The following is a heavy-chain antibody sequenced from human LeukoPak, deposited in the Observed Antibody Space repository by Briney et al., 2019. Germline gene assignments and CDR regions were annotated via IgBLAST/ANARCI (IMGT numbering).Heavy chain of an antibody. J-gene: IGHJ4*02. Sequence: SETLSLTCTVSGGSIGTSTYYGGWVGQPPGKGLEWIGSMYYGGTTYYNPSLKSRVTLSVDTSKNQFSLRLSSVTAADSAVYFCATGKYSGYYDYWGQGTLVTVSS. CDR3: ATGKYSGYYDY. D-gene: IGHD5-12*01. CDR1: GGSIGTSTYY. V-gene: IGHV4-39*01. CDR2: MYYGGTT.